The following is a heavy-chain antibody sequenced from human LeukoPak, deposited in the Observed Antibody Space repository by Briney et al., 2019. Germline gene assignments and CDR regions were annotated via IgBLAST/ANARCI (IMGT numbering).Heavy chain of an antibody. CDR2: INHSGST. CDR3: ARVRSHYGSGSFRLNYFDY. D-gene: IGHD3-10*01. V-gene: IGHV4-34*01. CDR1: GGSFSGYY. J-gene: IGHJ4*02. Sequence: SETLSLTCAVYGGSFSGYYWSWIRQPPGKGLEWIGEINHSGSTNYNTSLKSRVTISVDTSKNQFSLKLSSVTAADTAVYYCARVRSHYGSGSFRLNYFDYWGQGTLVTVSS.